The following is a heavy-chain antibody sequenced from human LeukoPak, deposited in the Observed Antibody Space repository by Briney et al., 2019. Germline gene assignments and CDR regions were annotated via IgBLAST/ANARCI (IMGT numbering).Heavy chain of an antibody. D-gene: IGHD4-23*01. CDR2: ISYDGSNK. J-gene: IGHJ4*02. Sequence: GRSLRLSCAASGFTFSSYAMHWVRQAPGKGLEWVAVISYDGSNKYYADSVKGRFTISRDNSKNTLYLQMNSLRAEDTAVYYWASSYGGNSYFDYWGQGTLVTVSS. CDR1: GFTFSSYA. CDR3: ASSYGGNSYFDY. V-gene: IGHV3-30-3*01.